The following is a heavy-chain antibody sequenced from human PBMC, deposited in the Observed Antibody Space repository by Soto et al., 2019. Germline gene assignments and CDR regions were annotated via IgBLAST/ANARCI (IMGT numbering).Heavy chain of an antibody. J-gene: IGHJ6*02. Sequence: ETLYIACAIYCGPFSGFYWSWIHQTPGKGLGWIGEINDSGTTNYNPSLKSRVTISADTSKTHFSLRLTSVTAADTAVYYCARETSQNVYAHYGMDVWGQGTTV. CDR1: CGPFSGFY. D-gene: IGHD4-17*01. V-gene: IGHV4-34*01. CDR3: ARETSQNVYAHYGMDV. CDR2: INDSGTT.